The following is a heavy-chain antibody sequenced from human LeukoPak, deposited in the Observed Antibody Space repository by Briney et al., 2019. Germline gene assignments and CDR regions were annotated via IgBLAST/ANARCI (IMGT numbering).Heavy chain of an antibody. CDR3: ERPIRGSYVEDAFDM. D-gene: IGHD1-26*01. Sequence: RASVKLSCKTSGYTFSDYYLHWVRQAPGQGLEWMGWINPSSGGTYYVHKFQGRVTMTRDTSISTGYMELSRLRSEDTAVYYCERPIRGSYVEDAFDMWGQGTMVTVSA. CDR1: GYTFSDYY. V-gene: IGHV1-2*02. CDR2: INPSSGGT. J-gene: IGHJ3*02.